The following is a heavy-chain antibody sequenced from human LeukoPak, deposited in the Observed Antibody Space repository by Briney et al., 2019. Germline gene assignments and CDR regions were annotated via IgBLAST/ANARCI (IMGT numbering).Heavy chain of an antibody. Sequence: GGSLRLSCAASGFTFSSYSMDWVRQAPGKGLEWVSSISSSSYIYYADSVKGRFTISRDNSKNTLYLQMNSLRAEDTAVYYCAKTPRGRYSYGYPSYWGQGTLVTVSS. CDR1: GFTFSSYS. D-gene: IGHD5-18*01. J-gene: IGHJ4*02. CDR3: AKTPRGRYSYGYPSY. CDR2: ISSSSYI. V-gene: IGHV3-21*04.